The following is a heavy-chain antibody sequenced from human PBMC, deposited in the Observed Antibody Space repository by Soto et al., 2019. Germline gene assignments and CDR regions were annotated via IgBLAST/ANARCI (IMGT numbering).Heavy chain of an antibody. CDR2: IYSGGST. J-gene: IGHJ2*01. CDR1: GFTVSSNY. V-gene: IGHV3-66*01. Sequence: GGSLRLSCAASGFTVSSNYMSWVRQAPGKGLEWVSVIYSGGSTYYAGSVKGRFTISRDNSKNTLYLQMNSLRAEDTAVYYCARDQATVTPFDLWGRGTLVTVSS. D-gene: IGHD4-17*01. CDR3: ARDQATVTPFDL.